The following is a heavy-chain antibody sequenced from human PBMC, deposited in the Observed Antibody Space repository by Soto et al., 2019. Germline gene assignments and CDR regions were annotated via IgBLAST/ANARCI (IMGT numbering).Heavy chain of an antibody. D-gene: IGHD3-22*01. CDR1: GFTFSNHW. V-gene: IGHV3-74*01. J-gene: IGHJ6*02. Sequence: EVQLVESGGGLVQPGGSLRLSCAASGFTFSNHWMHWVRQAPGKALIWVSRMNSDGSSTTYADSVKGRFTISRDNAKNTLYLQMNSLRAEDTAVYYCARDTHYYDTSNYYRTYGMDVWGQGTAV. CDR3: ARDTHYYDTSNYYRTYGMDV. CDR2: MNSDGSST.